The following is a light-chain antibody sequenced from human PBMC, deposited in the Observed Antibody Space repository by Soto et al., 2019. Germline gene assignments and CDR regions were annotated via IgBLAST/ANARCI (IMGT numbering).Light chain of an antibody. CDR1: SSDVGKYDL. CDR2: QDP. CDR3: SSYAGDNAGGDNWVG. J-gene: IGLJ3*02. Sequence: SPLTQPPYASGSPGQSVTISCTGTSSDVGKYDLAFWYQHHPGRAPKLIIYQDPKRPPGVPARCSGSTAGNTASLTVSGLQSAGEADYDCSSYAGDNAGGDNWVGFGGGTKVTVL. V-gene: IGLV2-8*01.